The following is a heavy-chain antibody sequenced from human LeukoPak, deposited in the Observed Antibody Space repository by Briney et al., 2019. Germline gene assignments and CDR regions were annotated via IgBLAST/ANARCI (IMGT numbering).Heavy chain of an antibody. V-gene: IGHV1-2*02. Sequence: GASVKVSCKASGYTFTGYYMHWVRQAPGQGLEWMGWINPNSGGTNYAQKFQGRVTMTRDTSISTAYMELSRLRSDDTAVYYCARDHPRRRWFGELLYEDPNFDYWGQGTLVTVSS. CDR3: ARDHPRRRWFGELLYEDPNFDY. CDR2: INPNSGGT. D-gene: IGHD3-10*01. CDR1: GYTFTGYY. J-gene: IGHJ4*02.